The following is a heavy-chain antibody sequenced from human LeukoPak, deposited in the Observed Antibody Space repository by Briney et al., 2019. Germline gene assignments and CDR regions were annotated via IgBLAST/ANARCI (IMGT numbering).Heavy chain of an antibody. Sequence: SETLSLTCTVSGGSISSYYWRWIRRPAGKGLEWIGRIYTSGSTNYNPSLKSRVTMSVDSSKNQFSLKLSSVTAADTAVYYCAREPSKPTGSHQVSNWFDPWGQGTLVTVSS. CDR1: GGSISSYY. D-gene: IGHD3-9*01. CDR2: IYTSGST. V-gene: IGHV4-4*07. J-gene: IGHJ5*02. CDR3: AREPSKPTGSHQVSNWFDP.